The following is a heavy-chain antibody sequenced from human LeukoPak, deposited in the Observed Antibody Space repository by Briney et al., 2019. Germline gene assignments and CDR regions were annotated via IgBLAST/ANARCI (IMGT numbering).Heavy chain of an antibody. V-gene: IGHV3-11*06. CDR2: ISTGSTYT. Sequence: GGSLRLSCAASGFIFSDCYMGWLRQAPGKGLEWVSSISTGSTYTNYADSVKGRFTISRDNAKNSLYLEMKSLRAEDTAVYYCARDRSMDVWGQGTSVTVSS. D-gene: IGHD6-13*01. J-gene: IGHJ6*02. CDR1: GFIFSDCY. CDR3: ARDRSMDV.